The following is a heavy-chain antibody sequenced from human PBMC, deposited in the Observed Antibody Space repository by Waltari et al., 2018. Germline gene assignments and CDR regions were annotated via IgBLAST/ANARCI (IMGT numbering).Heavy chain of an antibody. Sequence: QVQLQESGPGLVKPSETLSLTCAVSGYSISSGYYWGWIRQPPGKGLEWIGSSYHSGRTYYTPALKSRVTRSVDTSKNQCSLKLSAVTAADTAVYYCATLVGATFDYWGQGTLVTVSS. J-gene: IGHJ4*02. CDR3: ATLVGATFDY. D-gene: IGHD1-26*01. CDR2: SYHSGRT. CDR1: GYSISSGYY. V-gene: IGHV4-38-2*01.